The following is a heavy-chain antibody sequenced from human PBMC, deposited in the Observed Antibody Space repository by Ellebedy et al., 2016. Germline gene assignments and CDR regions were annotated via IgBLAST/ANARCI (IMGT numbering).Heavy chain of an antibody. J-gene: IGHJ6*02. CDR2: ITWNSGII. V-gene: IGHV3-9*01. CDR3: AKVTHHTSGWHHYGMDV. CDR1: RFTFSFDDYS. Sequence: GGSLRLXXAASRFTFSFDDYSMHWLRQAPGKSLEWVSGITWNSGIIDYSDSVRGRFTISRDNAKKSLFLQMNDQSAEDTALYYCAKVTHHTSGWHHYGMDVWGQGTTVNVSS. D-gene: IGHD6-19*01.